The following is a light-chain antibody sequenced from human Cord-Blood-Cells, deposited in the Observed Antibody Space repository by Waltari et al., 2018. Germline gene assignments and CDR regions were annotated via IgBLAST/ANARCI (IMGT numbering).Light chain of an antibody. CDR1: SSDVGSYNL. CDR3: CSYAGSSTWV. J-gene: IGLJ3*02. CDR2: EGS. V-gene: IGLV2-23*01. Sequence: QSALTQPASVSGSPGQSITISCTGTSSDVGSYNLVSWYQQHPGKAPKLMIYEGSKRPSVVAHRFSCSKSGNTASLTISGLQAEDEADYYCCSYAGSSTWVFGGGTKLTVL.